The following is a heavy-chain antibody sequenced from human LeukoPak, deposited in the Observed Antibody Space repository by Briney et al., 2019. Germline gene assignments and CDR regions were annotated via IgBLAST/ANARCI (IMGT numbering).Heavy chain of an antibody. CDR2: IYYSGST. D-gene: IGHD6-13*01. V-gene: IGHV4-39*01. Sequence: PSETLSLTCTVSAGSISSSSYYWGWIRQPPGKGRERNGSIYYSGSTYYNPSLKSRVTISVDTSKNQYSLKLSSVTAADTAVYYCARTLYSSSWFFDYWGQGTLVTVSS. J-gene: IGHJ4*02. CDR3: ARTLYSSSWFFDY. CDR1: AGSISSSSYY.